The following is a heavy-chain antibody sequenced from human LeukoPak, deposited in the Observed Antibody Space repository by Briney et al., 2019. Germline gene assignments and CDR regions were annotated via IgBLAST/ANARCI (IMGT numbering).Heavy chain of an antibody. CDR3: ARVTVKQWLVFDY. CDR2: IYYSGST. D-gene: IGHD6-19*01. CDR1: GGSINSGGYY. Sequence: SETLSLTCTVSGGSINSGGYYWNWIRQRPGKGLEWIGNIYYSGSTNYNPSLKSRVTISVDTSKNQFSLKLSSVTAADTAVYYCARVTVKQWLVFDYWGQGTLVTVSS. J-gene: IGHJ4*02. V-gene: IGHV4-31*03.